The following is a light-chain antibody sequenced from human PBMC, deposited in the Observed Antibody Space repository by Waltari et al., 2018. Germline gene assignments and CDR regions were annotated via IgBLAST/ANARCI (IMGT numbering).Light chain of an antibody. J-gene: IGLJ3*02. CDR2: EAS. CDR3: CSYAGRSNYV. V-gene: IGLV2-23*01. CDR1: GSDIGTYSR. Sequence: QSALTQPASVSGSPGQSITISCSGTGSDIGTYSRVSWYQQHPGKVPQLMIYEASKRPSGVSNRFSGSKSGNTASLTISGLQAEDEADYYCCSYAGRSNYVFGGGTKLTVL.